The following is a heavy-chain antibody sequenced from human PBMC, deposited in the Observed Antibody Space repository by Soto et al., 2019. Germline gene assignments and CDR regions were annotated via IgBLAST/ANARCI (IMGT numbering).Heavy chain of an antibody. Sequence: EVLLLEPGGGVVQPVGSLRLSSAASGFTFSTSCMNWVRQAPRKCLEWVSHITARGGTTYYADPVKGRFTISRYSSRSTVYLQMNSLRAEDTALYYCAEFLQVDWNYDAFHICGQGTMVTVSS. J-gene: IGHJ3*02. CDR3: AEFLQVDWNYDAFHI. CDR1: GFTFSTSC. D-gene: IGHD1-7*01. CDR2: ITARGGTT. V-gene: IGHV3-23*01.